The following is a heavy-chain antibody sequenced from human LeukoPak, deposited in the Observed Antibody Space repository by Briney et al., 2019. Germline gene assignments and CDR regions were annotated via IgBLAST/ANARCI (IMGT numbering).Heavy chain of an antibody. J-gene: IGHJ4*02. CDR2: IYYSGST. D-gene: IGHD5-18*01. CDR1: GVSISSYY. Sequence: SETLSLTCTVSGVSISSYYWSWVRQPPGKGVEWVGDIYYSGSTNYNPSLKSRVTISVDTSKHQFSLKLSSVTAADTAVYYCARADTAMVTPLDYWGQGTLVTVSS. CDR3: ARADTAMVTPLDY. V-gene: IGHV4-59*01.